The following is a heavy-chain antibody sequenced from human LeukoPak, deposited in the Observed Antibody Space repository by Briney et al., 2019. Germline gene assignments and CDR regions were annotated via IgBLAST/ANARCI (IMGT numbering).Heavy chain of an antibody. J-gene: IGHJ6*02. V-gene: IGHV3-33*01. CDR1: GFTFSGYG. CDR2: IWYDGSNK. CDR3: ARDKVDYDFWSGYLTRYYYYGMDV. Sequence: PGRSLRLSCAASGFTFSGYGMHWVRQAPGKGLEWVAVIWYDGSNKYYADSVKGRFTISRDNSKNTLYLQMNSLRAEDTAVYYCARDKVDYDFWSGYLTRYYYYGMDVWGQGTTVTVSS. D-gene: IGHD3-3*01.